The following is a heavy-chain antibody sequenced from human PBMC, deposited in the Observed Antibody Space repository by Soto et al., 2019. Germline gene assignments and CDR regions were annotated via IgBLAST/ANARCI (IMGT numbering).Heavy chain of an antibody. V-gene: IGHV4-39*01. D-gene: IGHD3-3*01. Sequence: PSETLSLTCTVSGGSISSSSYYWGWIRQPPGKGLEWIGSIYYSGSTYYNPSLKSRVTISVDTSKNQFSLKLSSVTAADTAVYYCARGRTETIFGVVTVTYYYYMDVWGKGTTVTVSS. CDR3: ARGRTETIFGVVTVTYYYYMDV. CDR2: IYYSGST. J-gene: IGHJ6*03. CDR1: GGSISSSSYY.